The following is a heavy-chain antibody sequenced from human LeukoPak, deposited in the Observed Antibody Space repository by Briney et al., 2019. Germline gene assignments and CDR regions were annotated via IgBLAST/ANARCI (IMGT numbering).Heavy chain of an antibody. D-gene: IGHD6-6*01. V-gene: IGHV1-18*04. CDR3: AREHSSSSVDY. J-gene: IGHJ4*02. CDR2: ISAYNGNT. Sequence: ASVKVSCKASGYTFTHYFMHWVRQAPGQGLEWMGWISAYNGNTNYAQKLQGRVTMTTDTSTSTAYMELRSLRSDDTAVYYRAREHSSSSVDYWGQGTLVTVSS. CDR1: GYTFTHYF.